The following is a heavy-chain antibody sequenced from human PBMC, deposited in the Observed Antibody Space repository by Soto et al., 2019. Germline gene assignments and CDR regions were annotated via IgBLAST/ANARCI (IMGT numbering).Heavy chain of an antibody. CDR1: GGSISSGGYS. Sequence: SETLSLTCAVSGGSISSGGYSWSWIRQPPGKGLEWIGYIYHSGSTYYNPSLKSRVTISVDTSKNQFSLKLSSVTAADTAVYYCAIYDSSGSRGFQHWGQGTLVTVSS. CDR2: IYHSGST. J-gene: IGHJ1*01. CDR3: AIYDSSGSRGFQH. D-gene: IGHD3-22*01. V-gene: IGHV4-30-2*01.